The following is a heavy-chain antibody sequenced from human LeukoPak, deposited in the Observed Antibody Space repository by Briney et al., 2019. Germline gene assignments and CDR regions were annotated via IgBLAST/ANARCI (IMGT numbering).Heavy chain of an antibody. D-gene: IGHD3-16*01. CDR2: INGDGSRI. CDR1: RFTFSSHW. Sequence: GGSLRLSCVASRFTFSSHWMHWVRQVPGKGLMWVSRINGDGSRIHYGDSVKGRFTISRDNAKNTLYLQMTSLRGDDTAIYFCARDALGGRTKFDSWGHGSLVTVSS. J-gene: IGHJ4*01. CDR3: ARDALGGRTKFDS. V-gene: IGHV3-74*01.